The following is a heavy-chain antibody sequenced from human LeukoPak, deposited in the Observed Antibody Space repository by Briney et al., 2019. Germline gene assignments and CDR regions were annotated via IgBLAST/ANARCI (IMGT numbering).Heavy chain of an antibody. D-gene: IGHD6-19*01. CDR2: ISSSSYI. Sequence: RPGGSLRLSCAASGFTFRSYDMNWVRQAPGKGLEWVSSISSSSYIYYADSVKGRFTTSRDNSKTSLYLQMNSLSAEDTAVYYCAREGGAVAGIHYYYYMDVWGKGTTVTVSS. J-gene: IGHJ6*03. V-gene: IGHV3-21*01. CDR1: GFTFRSYD. CDR3: AREGGAVAGIHYYYYMDV.